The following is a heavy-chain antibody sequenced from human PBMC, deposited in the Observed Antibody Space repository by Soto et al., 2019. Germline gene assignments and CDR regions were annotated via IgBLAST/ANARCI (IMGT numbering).Heavy chain of an antibody. D-gene: IGHD3-10*01. V-gene: IGHV4-59*08. CDR2: VHHSWGS. J-gene: IGHJ6*02. CDR3: ARQGFGPLHGLVDV. Sequence: QVQLQESGPGLVKPSETLSLSCTVSGGSISSYYWSWFRQSPGKRMEWIGYVHHSWGSSYNPSLQSRVAISTDTSKGQVSLKVTSVTATDTAVYYCARQGFGPLHGLVDVWGQGTTVTVSS. CDR1: GGSISSYY.